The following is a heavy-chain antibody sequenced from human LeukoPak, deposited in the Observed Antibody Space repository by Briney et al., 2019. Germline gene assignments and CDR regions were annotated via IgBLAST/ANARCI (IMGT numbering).Heavy chain of an antibody. CDR2: IIPIFGTA. CDR3: ARESLGYCSSTSCSPSAFDI. V-gene: IGHV1-69*05. D-gene: IGHD2-2*01. CDR1: GGTFSSCA. Sequence: ASVKVSCKASGGTFSSCAISWVRHAPGQGLEWMGGIIPIFGTANYAQKFQGRVTMTRDTSTSTVYMELSSLRSEDTAVYYCARESLGYCSSTSCSPSAFDIWGQGTMVTVSS. J-gene: IGHJ3*02.